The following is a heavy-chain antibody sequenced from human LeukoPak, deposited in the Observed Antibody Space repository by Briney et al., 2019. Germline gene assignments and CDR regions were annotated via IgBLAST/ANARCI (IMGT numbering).Heavy chain of an antibody. D-gene: IGHD6-13*01. J-gene: IGHJ4*02. V-gene: IGHV1-69*13. CDR1: GGTFSSYA. Sequence: ASVKVSCKASGGTFSSYAISWVRQAPGQGLEWMGGIIPIFGTANYAQKFQGRVTITADESTSTAYMELSSLRSEDTAVYYCARYSSSWRLHYFDYWGQGTLVTVSS. CDR3: ARYSSSWRLHYFDY. CDR2: IIPIFGTA.